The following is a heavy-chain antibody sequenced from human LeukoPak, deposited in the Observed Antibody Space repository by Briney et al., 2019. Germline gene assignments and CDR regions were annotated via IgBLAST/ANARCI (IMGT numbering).Heavy chain of an antibody. CDR1: GFTFDDYA. Sequence: GGSLRLSCAASGFTFDDYAMHWVRQAPGKGLEWVSGISWNSGSIGYADSVKGRFTISRDNAKNSLYLQMNSLRAEDTALYYCAKDITRVFPDNYFREPNYFDYWGQGTLVTVSS. CDR2: ISWNSGSI. D-gene: IGHD5-24*01. J-gene: IGHJ4*02. V-gene: IGHV3-9*01. CDR3: AKDITRVFPDNYFREPNYFDY.